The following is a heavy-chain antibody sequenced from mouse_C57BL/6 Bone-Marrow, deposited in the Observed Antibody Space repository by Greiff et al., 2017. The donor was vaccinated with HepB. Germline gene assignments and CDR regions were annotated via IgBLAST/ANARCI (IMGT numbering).Heavy chain of an antibody. V-gene: IGHV3-8*01. D-gene: IGHD2-4*01. Sequence: EVKLMESGPGLAKPSQTLSLTCSVTGYSITSDYWNWIRKFPGNKLEYMGYISYSGSTYYNPSLKSRISITRDTSKNQYYLQLNSVTTEDTATYCCARYSYDYVWYFDVWGTGTTVTVSS. J-gene: IGHJ1*03. CDR2: ISYSGST. CDR3: ARYSYDYVWYFDV. CDR1: GYSITSDY.